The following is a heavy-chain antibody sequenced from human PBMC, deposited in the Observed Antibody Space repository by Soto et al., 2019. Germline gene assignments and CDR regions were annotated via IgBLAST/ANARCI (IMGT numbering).Heavy chain of an antibody. J-gene: IGHJ4*02. CDR2: ISYDGSNK. Sequence: QLVESGGGVVQPGKSLRLSCAASGFTFSSYGMHWVRQAPGKGLEWVAVISYDGSNKYYADSVKGRFTISRDNSKTTMFLQVNSLRAEDTAVYYCAKSVGYCGSSSSYIKGGFDFWGQGTLVTVSS. D-gene: IGHD2-2*02. CDR3: AKSVGYCGSSSSYIKGGFDF. CDR1: GFTFSSYG. V-gene: IGHV3-30*18.